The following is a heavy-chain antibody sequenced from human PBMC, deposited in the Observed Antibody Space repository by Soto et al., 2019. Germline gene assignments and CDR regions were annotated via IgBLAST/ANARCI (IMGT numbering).Heavy chain of an antibody. D-gene: IGHD2-15*01. CDR1: GGTFSSYT. CDR2: ISAYNGNT. Sequence: GASVKVSCKASGGTFSSYTISWVRQAPGQGLEWMGWISAYNGNTNYAQKLQGRVTMTTDTSTSTAYMELRSLRSDDTAVYYCARDQADIVVVVAADDLDYWGQGTLVTVSS. J-gene: IGHJ4*02. CDR3: ARDQADIVVVVAADDLDY. V-gene: IGHV1-18*01.